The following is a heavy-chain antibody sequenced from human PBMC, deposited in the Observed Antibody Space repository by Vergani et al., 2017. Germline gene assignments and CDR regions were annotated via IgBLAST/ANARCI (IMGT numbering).Heavy chain of an antibody. V-gene: IGHV4-59*01. Sequence: QVQLQESGPGLVKPSETLSLTCTVSGGSISSYYWSWIRQPPGKGLEWIGYIYYSGSTNYNPSLKSRVTISVDTSKNQFSLKLSSVTAADTAVYYCASSRIAARPYYYMDVWGK. CDR2: IYYSGST. CDR3: ASSRIAARPYYYMDV. D-gene: IGHD6-6*01. J-gene: IGHJ6*03. CDR1: GGSISSYY.